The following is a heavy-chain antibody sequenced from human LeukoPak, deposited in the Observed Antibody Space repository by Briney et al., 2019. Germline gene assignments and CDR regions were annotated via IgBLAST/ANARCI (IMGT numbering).Heavy chain of an antibody. CDR3: ASGYDFSSGSKRGFDY. D-gene: IGHD3-3*01. J-gene: IGHJ4*02. Sequence: GGSLRLSCAASGFTFSNYGMNWVRQAPGKGLEWVSYISSGGSDIYYADSVKGRFTISRDSAKRSVFLQMNSLTAEDSALYYCASGYDFSSGSKRGFDYWGQGTLVTVSS. V-gene: IGHV3-48*01. CDR2: ISSGGSDI. CDR1: GFTFSNYG.